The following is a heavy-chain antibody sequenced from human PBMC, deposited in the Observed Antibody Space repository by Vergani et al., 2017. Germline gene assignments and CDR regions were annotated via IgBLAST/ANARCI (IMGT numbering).Heavy chain of an antibody. D-gene: IGHD3-10*01. CDR2: ISPIFGTA. Sequence: QVQLVQSGAELKKPGSSVKVSCKASGVTFSSYAISWVRQAPGQGLEWMGGISPIFGTANYAQKFQGRVTITADESTSTAYMELSSLRSEDTAVYYCAREKDYYGSGSYYTQDYWGQGTLVTVSS. CDR3: AREKDYYGSGSYYTQDY. J-gene: IGHJ4*02. CDR1: GVTFSSYA. V-gene: IGHV1-69*12.